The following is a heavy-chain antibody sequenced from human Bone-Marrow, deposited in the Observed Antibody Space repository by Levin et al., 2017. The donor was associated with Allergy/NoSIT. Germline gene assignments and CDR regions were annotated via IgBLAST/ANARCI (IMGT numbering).Heavy chain of an antibody. CDR1: GFTFSSYA. V-gene: IGHV3-23*01. J-gene: IGHJ4*02. CDR3: AKNDYGDYFDY. D-gene: IGHD4-17*01. CDR2: ISASARST. Sequence: GESLKISCAASGFTFSSYAMNWVRQAPGKGLEWVSAISASARSTYYADSVKGRFTISRDNSKNTLYLQMNSLRAEDTAVYYCAKNDYGDYFDYWGQGTLVTVSS.